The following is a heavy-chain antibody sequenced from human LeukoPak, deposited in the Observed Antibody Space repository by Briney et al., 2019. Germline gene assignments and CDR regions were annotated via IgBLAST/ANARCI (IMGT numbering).Heavy chain of an antibody. J-gene: IGHJ4*02. CDR2: INHSGST. V-gene: IGHV4-34*01. D-gene: IGHD6-19*01. CDR3: ARDQWLVPRSFDY. Sequence: SETLSLTCAVYGGSFSGYYWSWIRQPPGKGLEWIGEINHSGSTNCNPSLKSRVTISVDTSKNQFSLKLSSVTAADTAVYYCARDQWLVPRSFDYWGQGTLVTVSS. CDR1: GGSFSGYY.